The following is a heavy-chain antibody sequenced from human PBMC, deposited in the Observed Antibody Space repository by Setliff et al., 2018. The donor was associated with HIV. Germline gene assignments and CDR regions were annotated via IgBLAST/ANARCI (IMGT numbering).Heavy chain of an antibody. V-gene: IGHV4-61*02. CDR1: GGSISSGSYY. J-gene: IGHJ4*02. D-gene: IGHD3-10*01. Sequence: PSETLSLTCTVSGGSISSGSYYWSWIRQPAGKGLEWIGRIYTSGSTNYNPSLKSRVTISVDTSKNQFSLKLSSVTAADTAVYYCARDGMVRGSKAFGYWARERWSPSPQ. CDR3: ARDGMVRGSKAFGY. CDR2: IYTSGST.